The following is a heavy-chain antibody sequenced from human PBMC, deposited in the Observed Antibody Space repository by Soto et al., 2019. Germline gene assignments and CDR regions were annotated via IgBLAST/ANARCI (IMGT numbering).Heavy chain of an antibody. J-gene: IGHJ4*02. CDR2: MSYAGTYK. CDR1: GFTFSDYG. D-gene: IGHD6-6*01. CDR3: AKEMYPRTVLDSSSAWGDY. V-gene: IGHV3-30*18. Sequence: QVQLVESGGGVVQPGRSLRLSCAVSGFTFSDYGMHWVRQAPGKGLEWVAVMSYAGTYKYYADSVKGRFTISRDLSGNTLFLQMKSLRLEDTAVYFCAKEMYPRTVLDSSSAWGDYWGQGTLVTVSS.